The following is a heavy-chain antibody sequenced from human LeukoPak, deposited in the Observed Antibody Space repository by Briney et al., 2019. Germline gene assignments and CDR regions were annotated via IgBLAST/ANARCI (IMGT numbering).Heavy chain of an antibody. Sequence: GGSLRLSCAASGFTFSSYWMHWVRQAPGKGLEWVSVIYSGGSTYYADSVKGRFTISRDNSKNTLYLQMNSLRAEDTAVYYCARDLGRYCSGGSCYSAWFDPWGQGTLVTVSS. CDR2: IYSGGST. CDR3: ARDLGRYCSGGSCYSAWFDP. CDR1: GFTFSSYW. V-gene: IGHV3-66*01. J-gene: IGHJ5*02. D-gene: IGHD2-15*01.